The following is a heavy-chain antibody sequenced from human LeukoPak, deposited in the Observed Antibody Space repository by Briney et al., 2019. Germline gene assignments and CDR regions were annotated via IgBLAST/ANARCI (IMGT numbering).Heavy chain of an antibody. D-gene: IGHD5-12*01. J-gene: IGHJ6*02. Sequence: GTSLRLSCAASGISFSSHGMHWVRQAPGKGLEWVAVIWYDGSNIYYADSVKGRFTISRDNSKNTLYLQMNSLRAEDTAVYYCAKEAPSPGNGYDPLLGYYGMDVWGQGTTVTVSS. CDR2: IWYDGSNI. CDR3: AKEAPSPGNGYDPLLGYYGMDV. CDR1: GISFSSHG. V-gene: IGHV3-33*06.